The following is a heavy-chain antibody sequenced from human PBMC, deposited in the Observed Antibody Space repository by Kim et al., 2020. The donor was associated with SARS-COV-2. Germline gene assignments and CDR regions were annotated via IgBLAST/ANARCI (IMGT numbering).Heavy chain of an antibody. CDR3: VKSRIFGVVSSFDY. Sequence: ADSVKGRFTISRDNSKNTLYLQMSSLRAEDTAVYYCVKSRIFGVVSSFDYWGQGTLVTVSS. V-gene: IGHV3-64D*09. D-gene: IGHD3-3*01. J-gene: IGHJ4*02.